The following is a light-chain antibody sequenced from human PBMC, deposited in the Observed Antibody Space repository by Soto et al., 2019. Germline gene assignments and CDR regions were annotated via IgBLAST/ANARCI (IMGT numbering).Light chain of an antibody. V-gene: IGLV2-14*01. CDR3: SSWTSSTTQV. J-gene: IGLJ2*01. CDR1: SSDIGVYNY. CDR2: EVN. Sequence: QSALTQPASVSGSPGQSITISCTGTSSDIGVYNYVSWYQQHPGKAPKLVIFEVNNRPSGVSNRFSGSKSGNTASLTISGLQAEDEADYYCSSWTSSTTQVLGGGTKLTVL.